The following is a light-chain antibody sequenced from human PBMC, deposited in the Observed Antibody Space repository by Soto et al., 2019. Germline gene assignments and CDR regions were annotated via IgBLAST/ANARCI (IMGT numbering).Light chain of an antibody. J-gene: IGKJ1*01. V-gene: IGKV3-11*01. Sequence: EIVLTQSPATLSLSPGERATLSCRASQSVSSYLAWYQQKPGQAPRLLIHDASTRATGIPARFSGSGSGTEFILTISSVESEGFAIYYCQQHNDWPTFGQGTKVDIK. CDR2: DAS. CDR1: QSVSSY. CDR3: QQHNDWPT.